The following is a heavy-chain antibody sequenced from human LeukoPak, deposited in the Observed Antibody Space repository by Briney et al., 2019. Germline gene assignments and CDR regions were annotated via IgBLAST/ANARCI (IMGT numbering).Heavy chain of an antibody. J-gene: IGHJ4*02. CDR2: ISAGGGST. Sequence: GGSLRLSCEASGFTFSTDAMSWVRQAPGKGLEWVSAISAGGGSTYYADSVTGRFTISRDNSKNTLYLQMNSLRAEDTAVYYCARGDYVWGSYRQGFDYWGQGTLVTVSS. CDR1: GFTFSTDA. D-gene: IGHD3-16*02. CDR3: ARGDYVWGSYRQGFDY. V-gene: IGHV3-23*01.